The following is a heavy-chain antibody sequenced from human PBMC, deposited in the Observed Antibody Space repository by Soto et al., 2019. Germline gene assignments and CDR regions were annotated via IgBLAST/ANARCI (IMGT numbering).Heavy chain of an antibody. CDR2: IRFDGSNE. CDR3: ARDGIGGTVFRGYLDY. CDR1: GGIYHGYG. D-gene: IGHD1-7*01. Sequence: GGSLRLSCAVPGGIYHGYGMHWVRQAPGKGLEWVAIIRFDGSNEEYADSVKGRFTISRDNSKNTLYLQMNTLGAEDTAVYYCARDGIGGTVFRGYLDYWGRGTVVTVS. J-gene: IGHJ4*02. V-gene: IGHV3-33*01.